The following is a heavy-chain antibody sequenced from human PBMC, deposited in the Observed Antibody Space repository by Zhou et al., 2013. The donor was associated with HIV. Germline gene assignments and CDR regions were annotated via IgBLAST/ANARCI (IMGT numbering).Heavy chain of an antibody. D-gene: IGHD3-10*01. J-gene: IGHJ6*03. Sequence: QVQLVQSGAEVKKPGSSVKVSCKASGGTFSSYAISWVRQAPGQGLEWMGRIIPILGIANYAQKFQGRVTITADKSTSTAYMELSSLRSEDTAVYYCARDYDPLNYYGSGSIRDYYMDVWGKGTTVTVSS. CDR2: IIPILGIA. CDR1: GGTFSSYA. CDR3: ARDYDPLNYYGSGSIRDYYMDV. V-gene: IGHV1-69*04.